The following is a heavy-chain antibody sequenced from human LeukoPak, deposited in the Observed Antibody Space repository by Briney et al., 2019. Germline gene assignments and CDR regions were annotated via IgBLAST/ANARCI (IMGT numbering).Heavy chain of an antibody. CDR2: IYYSRST. J-gene: IGHJ5*02. V-gene: IGHV4-39*01. D-gene: IGHD5/OR15-5a*01. CDR3: ARHGESTIFSWFYP. Sequence: SETLSLTCTVSGGSISSSSYYWGWIRQPPGKGLEWIGSIYYSRSTYYNPSLKSRVTICVHTSRNQFSLKLSSGTAADTAVYYCARHGESTIFSWFYPWGQGTLVSVSS. CDR1: GGSISSSSYY.